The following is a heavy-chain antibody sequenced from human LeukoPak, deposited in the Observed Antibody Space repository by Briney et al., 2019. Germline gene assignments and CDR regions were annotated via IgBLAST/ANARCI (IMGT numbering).Heavy chain of an antibody. CDR2: IYYSGST. V-gene: IGHV4-59*01. D-gene: IGHD3-22*01. CDR1: GGSISSYY. J-gene: IGHJ4*02. CDR3: ARLWGYYDSSGSPTFDY. Sequence: PSETLSLTCTVSGGSISSYYWSWIRQPPGKGLEWIGYIYYSGSTNYNPSLKSQVTISVDTSKNQFSLKLSSVTAADTAVYYCARLWGYYDSSGSPTFDYWGQGTLVTVSS.